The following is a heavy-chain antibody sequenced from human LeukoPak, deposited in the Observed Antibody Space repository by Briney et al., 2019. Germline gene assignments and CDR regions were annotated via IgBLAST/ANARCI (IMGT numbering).Heavy chain of an antibody. CDR2: IYTSGST. CDR3: ARERGDYYDSSGYQEPFDY. V-gene: IGHV4-61*02. CDR1: GGSISSGSYY. Sequence: SETLSLTCTVSGGSISSGSYYWSWIRQPAGKGLEWIVRIYTSGSTNYNPSRKIRVTISVYTSKNQFSLKLSSVTAADTAVYYCARERGDYYDSSGYQEPFDYWGQGTLVTVSS. J-gene: IGHJ4*02. D-gene: IGHD3-22*01.